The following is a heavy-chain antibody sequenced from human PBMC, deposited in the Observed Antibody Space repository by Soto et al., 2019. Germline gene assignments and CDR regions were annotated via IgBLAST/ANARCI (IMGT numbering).Heavy chain of an antibody. D-gene: IGHD4-17*01. V-gene: IGHV1-18*01. Sequence: ASVKVSCKASGYTSTSYGISWVRQAPGQGLEWMGWISAYNGNTNYAQKLQGRVTMTTDTSTSTAYMELRSLRSDDTAVYYCARGDYGGNSDYYYGMDVWGQGTTVTVSS. CDR3: ARGDYGGNSDYYYGMDV. CDR1: GYTSTSYG. J-gene: IGHJ6*02. CDR2: ISAYNGNT.